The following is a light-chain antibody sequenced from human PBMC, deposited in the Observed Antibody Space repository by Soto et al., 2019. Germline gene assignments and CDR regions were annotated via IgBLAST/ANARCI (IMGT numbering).Light chain of an antibody. V-gene: IGKV3-15*01. CDR2: GSS. J-gene: IGKJ4*01. CDR3: QQYASWPIT. Sequence: ETVMTQSPATLSVSPGERATLSCRASQSVNSNLASYQQESGQPPRLLVFGSSTRATGVPARFSGSGSGTEFILTISGLQSEDFAVYFCQQYASWPITFGGWTKGDFK. CDR1: QSVNSN.